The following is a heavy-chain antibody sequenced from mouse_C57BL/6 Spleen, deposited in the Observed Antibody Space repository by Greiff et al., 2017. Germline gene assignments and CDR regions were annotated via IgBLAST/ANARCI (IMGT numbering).Heavy chain of an antibody. CDR3: ARRDHYSNYDWDFDV. CDR1: GYSFTGYS. J-gene: IGHJ1*03. CDR2: INPSTGGT. V-gene: IGHV1-43*01. D-gene: IGHD2-5*01. Sequence: VQLQQSGPELVKPGASVKISCKASGYSFTGYSMHWVKQSSEKSLEWIGEINPSTGGTSYNQKFKGKATLTVDKSSSTAYMQLKSLTSEDSAVYYCARRDHYSNYDWDFDVWGTGTTVTVSS.